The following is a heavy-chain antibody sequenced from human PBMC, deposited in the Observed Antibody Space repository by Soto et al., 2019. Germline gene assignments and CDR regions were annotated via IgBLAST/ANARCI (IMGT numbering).Heavy chain of an antibody. Sequence: SETLSLTCTVSGASVSSGSYYWTWIRQPPGKGLEWIGYIYYDESTNYNPSLKSRVTMSIDTSKNQFSLKLSSVTAADTAVYYCARGYVYFDYWGQGILVTVSS. CDR2: IYYDEST. CDR1: GASVSSGSYY. J-gene: IGHJ4*02. D-gene: IGHD5-12*01. CDR3: ARGYVYFDY. V-gene: IGHV4-61*01.